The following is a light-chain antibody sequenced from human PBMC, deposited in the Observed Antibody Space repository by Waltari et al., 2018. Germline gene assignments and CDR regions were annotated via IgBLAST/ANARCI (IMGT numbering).Light chain of an antibody. V-gene: IGLV2-8*01. Sequence: QSALTQPPSASGSPGQSVTISCTGTSSDIGGYNYVSCYQQHPGKAPNLMIYEVTKRPPGVPDRFAGSKSGNTASLTVSGLQAEDEADYYCSSYAGSNNYVVFGGGTKLTVL. J-gene: IGLJ2*01. CDR3: SSYAGSNNYVV. CDR2: EVT. CDR1: SSDIGGYNY.